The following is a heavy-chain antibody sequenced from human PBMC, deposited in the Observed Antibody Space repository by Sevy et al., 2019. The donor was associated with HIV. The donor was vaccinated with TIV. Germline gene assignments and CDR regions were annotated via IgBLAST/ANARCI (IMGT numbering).Heavy chain of an antibody. D-gene: IGHD6-13*01. CDR2: ISSSTI. V-gene: IGHV3-48*02. Sequence: GGSLRLSCAASGFTFISYSMNWVRQAPGKGLEWVSYISSSTIYYADSVKGRFTISRDNAKNSLYLQMNSLRDEDTAVYYCARTKGPYSSSWYYFDYWGQGTLVTVSS. CDR1: GFTFISYS. CDR3: ARTKGPYSSSWYYFDY. J-gene: IGHJ4*02.